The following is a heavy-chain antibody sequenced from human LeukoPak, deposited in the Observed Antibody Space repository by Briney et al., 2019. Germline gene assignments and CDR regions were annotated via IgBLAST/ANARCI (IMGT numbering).Heavy chain of an antibody. CDR3: AILPSPQGDFDY. D-gene: IGHD1-26*01. Sequence: NPGGSLRLSCAASGFTFSNFGMHWVRQAPGKGLEWVSSISSSSSYIYYADSVKGRFTISRDNAKNSLYLQMNSLRAEDTAVYYCAILPSPQGDFDYWGQGTLVTVSS. V-gene: IGHV3-21*01. CDR1: GFTFSNFG. J-gene: IGHJ4*02. CDR2: ISSSSSYI.